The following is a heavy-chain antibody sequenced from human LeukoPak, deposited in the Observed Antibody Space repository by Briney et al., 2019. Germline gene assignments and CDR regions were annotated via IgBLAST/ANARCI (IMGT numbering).Heavy chain of an antibody. CDR1: GYTFTGYY. V-gene: IGHV1-2*02. J-gene: IGHJ4*02. Sequence: ASVNVSCKASGYTFTGYYMHWVRQAPGQGLEWMGWINPNSGGTNYAQKFQGRVTMTRDTSISTAYMELSRLRSDDTAVYYCARGKGYCNTTSCYRFDYWGQGTLVTVSS. CDR3: ARGKGYCNTTSCYRFDY. D-gene: IGHD2-2*01. CDR2: INPNSGGT.